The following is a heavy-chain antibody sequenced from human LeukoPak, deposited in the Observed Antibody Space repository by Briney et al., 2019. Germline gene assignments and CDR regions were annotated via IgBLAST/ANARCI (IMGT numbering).Heavy chain of an antibody. CDR3: ARGPVYAY. V-gene: IGHV3-64*01. Sequence: GRSRRLACVVSEFTFSSYGMHWVRQAPGRGLEYVSAISSNGGSTYYANSVKGRFTISRDNSKNTSYLQMGSLRAEDTAVYYCARGPVYAYWGQGTLVTVSS. CDR1: EFTFSSYG. CDR2: ISSNGGST. J-gene: IGHJ4*02. D-gene: IGHD3-16*01.